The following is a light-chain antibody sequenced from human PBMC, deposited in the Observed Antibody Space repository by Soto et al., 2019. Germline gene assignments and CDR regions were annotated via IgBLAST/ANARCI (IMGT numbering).Light chain of an antibody. CDR3: HQYNNWPPA. CDR1: QSVSTT. Sequence: EIVMTQSPATLSVYLGERVTLSCRASQSVSTTLAWYQQKPGQAPRLLIYGASTRATGIPARFSGSGSGTEFTLSIGSLQSEDFAVYYCHQYNNWPPAFGGGTKVDIK. CDR2: GAS. J-gene: IGKJ4*01. V-gene: IGKV3-15*01.